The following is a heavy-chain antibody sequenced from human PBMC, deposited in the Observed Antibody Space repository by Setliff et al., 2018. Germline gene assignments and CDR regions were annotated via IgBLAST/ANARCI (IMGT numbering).Heavy chain of an antibody. CDR2: ITSSSTYI. J-gene: IGHJ4*02. CDR3: ARGPLVGTTEYYLDY. V-gene: IGHV3-21*01. CDR1: GFTFSIYS. D-gene: IGHD1-26*01. Sequence: PGGSLRLSCATSGFTFSIYSMNWVRQAPGKGLEWVSSITSSSTYISYADSLRGRFTISRDNAKNSLYLQMNSLRAEDTAAYYCARGPLVGTTEYYLDYWGQGTLVTVSS.